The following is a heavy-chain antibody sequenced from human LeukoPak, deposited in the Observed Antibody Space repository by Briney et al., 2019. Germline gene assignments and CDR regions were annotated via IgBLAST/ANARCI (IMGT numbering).Heavy chain of an antibody. CDR1: GFTVSNKY. V-gene: IGHV3-21*01. CDR2: ISSSSSYI. D-gene: IGHD1-26*01. CDR3: ARIVGALYFDY. J-gene: IGHJ4*02. Sequence: PGGSLRLSCAASGFTVSNKYMTWVRQAPGKGLEWVSSISSSSSYIYYADSVKGRLTISRDNAKNSLYLQMNSLRAEDTAVYYCARIVGALYFDYWGQGTLVTVSS.